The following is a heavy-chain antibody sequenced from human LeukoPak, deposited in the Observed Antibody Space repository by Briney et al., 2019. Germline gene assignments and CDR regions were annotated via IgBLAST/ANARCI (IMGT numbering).Heavy chain of an antibody. CDR1: GGSISSYY. CDR3: ARDDDYGDYEYFQH. V-gene: IGHV4-4*07. CDR2: IYTSGST. J-gene: IGHJ1*01. D-gene: IGHD4-17*01. Sequence: SETLSLTCTVSGGSISSYYWSWIRQPAGKGLEWIGRIYTSGSTNYNPSLKSRVTMSVDTSKNQFSLKLSSVTAADTAVYYCARDDDYGDYEYFQHWGQGTLVTVSS.